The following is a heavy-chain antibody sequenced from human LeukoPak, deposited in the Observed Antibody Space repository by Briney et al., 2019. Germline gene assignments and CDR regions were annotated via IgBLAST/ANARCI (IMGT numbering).Heavy chain of an antibody. CDR3: ARDIHSSTSSQLWFDP. D-gene: IGHD2-2*01. J-gene: IGHJ5*02. CDR1: GGSISSGSYY. V-gene: IGHV4-61*09. Sequence: SENLSLTCTVSGGSISSGSYYWGYIRQPAGKGLEWIGHIYTSWSTNYNPSLTRRVTISVDTSKNQFSLKLRSVTAADTAVYYCARDIHSSTSSQLWFDPWGQGTLVTVSS. CDR2: IYTSWST.